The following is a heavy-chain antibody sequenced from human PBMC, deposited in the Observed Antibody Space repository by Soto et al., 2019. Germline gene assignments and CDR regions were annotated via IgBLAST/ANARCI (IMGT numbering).Heavy chain of an antibody. J-gene: IGHJ3*02. CDR2: IYYSGNS. CDR3: ERVGISSSDAFDI. CDR1: GGSISNDAYY. V-gene: IGHV4-31*02. Sequence: TLSLPCTVSGGSISNDAYYWSWLRQHPGGGLEWIGYIYYSGNSYYNPSLKSRLAISVDTSKNQFSLELTSVTAADTALYYCERVGISSSDAFDIWGQGTKVTVSS. D-gene: IGHD6-6*01.